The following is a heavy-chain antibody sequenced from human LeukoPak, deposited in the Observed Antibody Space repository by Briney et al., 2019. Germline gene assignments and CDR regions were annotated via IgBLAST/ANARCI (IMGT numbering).Heavy chain of an antibody. CDR3: ARGYCSSTSCHQFDY. CDR1: GFTFSSYA. V-gene: IGHV3-23*01. CDR2: ISGSGGST. Sequence: GGSLRLSCAASGFTFSSYAMSWVRQAPGKGLEWVSAISGSGGSTYYADSLKGRFTISRDNAKNSLYLQMNSLRAEDTAVYYCARGYCSSTSCHQFDYWGQGTLVTVSS. J-gene: IGHJ4*02. D-gene: IGHD2-2*01.